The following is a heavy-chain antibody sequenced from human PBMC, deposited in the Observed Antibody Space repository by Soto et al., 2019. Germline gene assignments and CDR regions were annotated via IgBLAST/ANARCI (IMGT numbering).Heavy chain of an antibody. CDR2: IFSNGAT. J-gene: IGHJ4*02. CDR1: GFTVSNNY. V-gene: IGHV3-66*01. D-gene: IGHD1-1*01. Sequence: ELQLVASGGGLLQPGGSLRLSCAASGFTVSNNYGRWVRQAPGKGLEWVSLIFSNGATRYADSVKGRFTISRDSSSNTPYLQTNSLRVEDTAVYYCARDGTYNWVGGQGIHVTVSS. CDR3: ARDGTYNWV.